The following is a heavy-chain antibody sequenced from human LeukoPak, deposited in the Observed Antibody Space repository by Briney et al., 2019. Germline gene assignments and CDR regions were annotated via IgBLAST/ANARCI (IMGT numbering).Heavy chain of an antibody. D-gene: IGHD3-3*01. V-gene: IGHV1-3*01. J-gene: IGHJ4*02. CDR1: GYTFTIYA. CDR3: ARGLIWEWLLYPSYYFDY. CDR2: INAGNGNT. Sequence: ASVKVSCTASGYTFTIYAMHWVRQAPGQRLEWMGWINAGNGNTKYSQKFQGRVTITRDTSASTAYMELSSLRSEDTAVYYCARGLIWEWLLYPSYYFDYWGQGTLVTVSS.